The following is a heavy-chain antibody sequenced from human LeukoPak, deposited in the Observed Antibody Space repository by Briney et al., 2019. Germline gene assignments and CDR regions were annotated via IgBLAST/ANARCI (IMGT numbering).Heavy chain of an antibody. V-gene: IGHV1-69*01. J-gene: IGHJ4*02. D-gene: IGHD4-17*01. Sequence: SVKVSCKASGGTFSSDAISWVRQAPGRGLEWMGGIIPLFGTANYAQKFQGRVTVTADESTRTAYMELRSLRSDDTAVYYCARDQGYGDEFDYWGQGTLVTVSS. CDR3: ARDQGYGDEFDY. CDR1: GGTFSSDA. CDR2: IIPLFGTA.